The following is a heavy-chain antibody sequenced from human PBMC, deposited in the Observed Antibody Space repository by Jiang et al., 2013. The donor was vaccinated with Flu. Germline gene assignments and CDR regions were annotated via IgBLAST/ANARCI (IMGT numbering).Heavy chain of an antibody. V-gene: IGHV1-18*01. CDR2: ISGYNGKT. D-gene: IGHD3-10*01. CDR3: ARIPYYGSGTHYYYYGMDV. CDR1: GYTFTSYG. Sequence: GAEVKKPGASVKVSCKASGYTFTSYGIVWVRQAPGQGLEWMGWISGYNGKTDYAQKFQGRVTMTTDTSTSTAYMELRSLRSDDTAVYYCARIPYYGSGTHYYYYGMDVWGQGTTVTVSS. J-gene: IGHJ6*02.